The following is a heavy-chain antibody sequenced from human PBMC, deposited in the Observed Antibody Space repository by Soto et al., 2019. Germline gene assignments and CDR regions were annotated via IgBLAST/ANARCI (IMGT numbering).Heavy chain of an antibody. Sequence: PGGSLRLSCAASGFTFSSYSMNWVRQAPGKGLEWVSYISSSSSTIYYADSVKGRFTISRDNAKNSLYLQMNRRRDEDTAVYYCARLLAYYDSRGYDLYGMDVWGQGTTVTVSS. J-gene: IGHJ6*02. D-gene: IGHD3-22*01. CDR2: ISSSSSTI. CDR1: GFTFSSYS. CDR3: ARLLAYYDSRGYDLYGMDV. V-gene: IGHV3-48*02.